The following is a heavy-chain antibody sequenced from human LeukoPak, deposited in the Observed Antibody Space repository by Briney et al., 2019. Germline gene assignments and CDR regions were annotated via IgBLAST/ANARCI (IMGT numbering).Heavy chain of an antibody. CDR2: INPNSGGT. CDR3: ARSLELYYYDSSGYYYFDY. CDR1: GYTFTGYY. D-gene: IGHD3-22*01. J-gene: IGHJ4*02. V-gene: IGHV1-2*02. Sequence: ASVKVSCKASGYTFTGYYMHWVRQAPGQGLEWMGWINPNSGGTNYAQKFQGRVTMTRDTSISTAYMELSRLRSDDTAVYYCARSLELYYYDSSGYYYFDYWGQGTLVTVSS.